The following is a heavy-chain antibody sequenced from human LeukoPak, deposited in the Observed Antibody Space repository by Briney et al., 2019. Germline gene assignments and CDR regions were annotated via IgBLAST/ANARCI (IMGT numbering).Heavy chain of an antibody. CDR2: IHKAGSES. D-gene: IGHD1-26*01. CDR3: ARVGAWELQRVFEY. CDR1: GFTFTNYW. V-gene: IGHV3-7*01. J-gene: IGHJ4*02. Sequence: GGSLRLSCAASGFTFTNYWMTWVRQVPGKGLEWVANIHKAGSESYYVDSVKGRFAISRDNAKNSLYLQLSSLRVEDTAVYYCARVGAWELQRVFEYWVQGTLVTVSS.